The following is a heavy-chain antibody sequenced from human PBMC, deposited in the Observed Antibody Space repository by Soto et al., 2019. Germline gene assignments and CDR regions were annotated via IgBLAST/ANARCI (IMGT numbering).Heavy chain of an antibody. D-gene: IGHD4-17*01. Sequence: QVQLVESGGGVVQPGRSLRLSCAASGFTFSTYGMHWVRQAPGKGLEWVAVIWYAGSNKYYADSVKGRFTISRDNSKNTIYLKMNSLRAEDTAVYYCARGTVHFDYWGQGTLVTVSS. CDR1: GFTFSTYG. V-gene: IGHV3-33*01. J-gene: IGHJ4*02. CDR3: ARGTVHFDY. CDR2: IWYAGSNK.